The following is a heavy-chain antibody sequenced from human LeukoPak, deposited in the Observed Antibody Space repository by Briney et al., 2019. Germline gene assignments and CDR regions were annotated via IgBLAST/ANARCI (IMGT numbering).Heavy chain of an antibody. Sequence: PSETLSLTCAVYGQSLSDYYCNWIRQPPGKGLEWIGEIFNRGRTNYNPSLKSRVTISVDTSKNQISLKLNSVTAADAAVYYCAFGGAYSFDYWGQGTLVAVSS. CDR2: IFNRGRT. V-gene: IGHV4-34*12. CDR1: GQSLSDYY. J-gene: IGHJ4*02. D-gene: IGHD2-15*01. CDR3: AFGGAYSFDY.